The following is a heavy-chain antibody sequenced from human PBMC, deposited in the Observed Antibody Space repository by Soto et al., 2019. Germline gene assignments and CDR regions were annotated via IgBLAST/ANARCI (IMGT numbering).Heavy chain of an antibody. D-gene: IGHD6-19*01. Sequence: LVESLTIYCQVPGFSFSSYWIGWVLQMPGKGLECMASIDPNSNTRYSPSFEGEITIPADKSISTAYLHCSSLKASDTAIYYCARRTSTSGWSHYFDYWGQGTMVTVSS. CDR3: ARRTSTSGWSHYFDY. J-gene: IGHJ4*02. CDR1: GFSFSSYW. V-gene: IGHV5-51*01. CDR2: IDPNSNT.